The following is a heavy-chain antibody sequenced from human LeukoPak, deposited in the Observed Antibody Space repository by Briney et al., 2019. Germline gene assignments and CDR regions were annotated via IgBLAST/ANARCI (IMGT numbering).Heavy chain of an antibody. V-gene: IGHV3-23*01. CDR1: GFTFSTYA. J-gene: IGHJ3*02. D-gene: IGHD1-26*01. Sequence: GSLRLSCAASGFTFSTYAMSWVRQAPGKGLEWVSAITGSGGSTYSADSVKGRFTISRDNSKDTLYLQMNSLRAEDTAVYYCAKGVGATHLHDAFDIWGQGTMVTVSS. CDR2: ITGSGGST. CDR3: AKGVGATHLHDAFDI.